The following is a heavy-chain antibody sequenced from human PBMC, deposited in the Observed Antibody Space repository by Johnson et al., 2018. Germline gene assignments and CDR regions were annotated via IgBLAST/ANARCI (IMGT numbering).Heavy chain of an antibody. J-gene: IGHJ1*01. Sequence: VQLVESGGGLVQPGGSLRLSCAASGFTFSSYSMNWVRQAPGKGLEWVSYISSSSSTIDYADSGKGRFTISRDNAKNSLYLQMTSLREEDTAVYYCARDLSCGGDCYFYFQHWGQGTLVAVSS. CDR1: GFTFSSYS. D-gene: IGHD2-21*02. CDR3: ARDLSCGGDCYFYFQH. V-gene: IGHV3-48*02. CDR2: ISSSSSTI.